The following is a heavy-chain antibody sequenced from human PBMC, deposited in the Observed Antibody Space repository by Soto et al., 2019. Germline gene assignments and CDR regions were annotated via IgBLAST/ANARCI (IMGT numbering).Heavy chain of an antibody. V-gene: IGHV4-59*01. CDR2: IYYSGST. Sequence: PSETLSLTCTVSGGSISSYYWSWIRQPPGKGLEWIGYIYYSGSTNYNPSLKSRVTISVDTSKNQFSLKLSSVTAADTAVYYCARFSSSWELFDYWGQGTLVTVSS. J-gene: IGHJ4*02. CDR3: ARFSSSWELFDY. CDR1: GGSISSYY. D-gene: IGHD6-13*01.